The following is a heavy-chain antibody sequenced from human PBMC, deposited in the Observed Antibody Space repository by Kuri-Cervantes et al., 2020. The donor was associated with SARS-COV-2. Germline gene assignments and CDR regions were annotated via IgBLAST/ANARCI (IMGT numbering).Heavy chain of an antibody. V-gene: IGHV3-23*01. CDR3: AGVGRSSSYSLAARDY. Sequence: ETLSLTCAAPGFTFSSYAMSWVRQAPGKGLEWVSAISGSGGSTYYADSVKGRFTISRDNSKNTLYLQMNSLRAEDTAVYYCAGVGRSSSYSLAARDYWGQGTLVTVSS. D-gene: IGHD6-6*01. CDR1: GFTFSSYA. CDR2: ISGSGGST. J-gene: IGHJ4*02.